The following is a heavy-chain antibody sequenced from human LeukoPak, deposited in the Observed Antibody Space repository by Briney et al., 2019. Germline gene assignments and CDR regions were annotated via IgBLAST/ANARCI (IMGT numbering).Heavy chain of an antibody. D-gene: IGHD4-23*01. CDR1: GYTFSNAW. Sequence: GGSLRLSCAASGYTFSNAWMSWVRQAPGKGLEWVGRIKSKTDGGTTDYAAPVKGRFTISRDDSKNTLYLQMNSLKTEDTAVYYCTTDCGTVVTFDYWGQGTLVTVSS. J-gene: IGHJ4*02. V-gene: IGHV3-15*01. CDR2: IKSKTDGGTT. CDR3: TTDCGTVVTFDY.